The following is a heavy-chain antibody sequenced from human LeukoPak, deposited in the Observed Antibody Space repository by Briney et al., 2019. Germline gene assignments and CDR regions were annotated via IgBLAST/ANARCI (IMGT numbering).Heavy chain of an antibody. CDR3: ARHSPVGIYYFDY. CDR1: GGPVTDYY. J-gene: IGHJ4*02. Sequence: SETLSLTCTVSGGPVTDYYWSWIRQSPGKGLEWIGYIYYTGTSYNPSLKSRVTISADTSKNQFSLKLSSVTAADTAVYYCARHSPVGIYYFDYWGQGTLVTVSS. CDR2: IYYTGT. V-gene: IGHV4-59*08. D-gene: IGHD1-26*01.